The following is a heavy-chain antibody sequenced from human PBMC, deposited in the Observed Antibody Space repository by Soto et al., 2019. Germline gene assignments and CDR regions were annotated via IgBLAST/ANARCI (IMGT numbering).Heavy chain of an antibody. D-gene: IGHD6-19*01. CDR1: RVAFSKFI. V-gene: IGHV1-69*13. CDR2: IIPIFGTA. CDR3: AKVRYSSPMGYYYGMDV. J-gene: IGHJ6*02. Sequence: SVKVSCKASRVAFSKFIVTWGRQAPGLGLEWVGGIIPIFGTANYAQKFQGRVTITADESTSTSYMEVNNLRSEDTAVYYCAKVRYSSPMGYYYGMDVWGQGTTVTVSS.